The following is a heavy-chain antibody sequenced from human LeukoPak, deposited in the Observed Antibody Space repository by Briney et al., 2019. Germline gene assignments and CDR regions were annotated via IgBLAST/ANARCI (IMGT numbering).Heavy chain of an antibody. V-gene: IGHV3-23*01. CDR3: SKAPGHGETYLQNCFDP. CDR1: GFTFSSYP. D-gene: IGHD2-21*01. J-gene: IGHJ5*02. Sequence: PGGSLRLSCAASGFTFSSYPMSWVRQAPGKGREWLSSIRGSGCGTHYADSVKGRFTISRDNPKNTLYLQINSLRAEDAAVYHCSKAPGHGETYLQNCFDPWGQGTLVTVSS. CDR2: IRGSGCGT.